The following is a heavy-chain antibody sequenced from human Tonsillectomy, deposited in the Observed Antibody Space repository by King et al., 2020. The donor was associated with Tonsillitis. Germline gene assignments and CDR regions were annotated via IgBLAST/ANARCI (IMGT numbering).Heavy chain of an antibody. V-gene: IGHV4-39*01. CDR1: GGSISSSSYY. D-gene: IGHD3-22*01. Sequence: LQLQESGPGLMKPSETLSLTCGVSGGSISSSSYYWGWIRQPPGKGLEWIGSIYYSGNTYYNPSLRSRVTISLDTSNNQFSLKLSSVTAADTAVYYCAGDYYYDRPGSWGQGTLVTVSS. J-gene: IGHJ5*02. CDR3: AGDYYYDRPGS. CDR2: IYYSGNT.